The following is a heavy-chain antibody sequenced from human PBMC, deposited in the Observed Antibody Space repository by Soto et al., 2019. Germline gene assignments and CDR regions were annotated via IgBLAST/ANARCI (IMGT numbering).Heavy chain of an antibody. Sequence: QLQLQESGPGLVKPSETLSLTCTVSGGSISSSSYYWGWIRQPPGKGLEWIGRIYYSGSTYYNPSLKSRVTISVDTSKNQFSLKLSSVTAADTAVYYCSNRITMVRGVRDVWGQGTTVTVSS. V-gene: IGHV4-39*01. CDR1: GGSISSSSYY. J-gene: IGHJ6*02. D-gene: IGHD3-10*01. CDR3: SNRITMVRGVRDV. CDR2: IYYSGST.